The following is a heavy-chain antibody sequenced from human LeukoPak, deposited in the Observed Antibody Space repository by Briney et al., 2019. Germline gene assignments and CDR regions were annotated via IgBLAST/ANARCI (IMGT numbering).Heavy chain of an antibody. Sequence: GESLKISCKGSGYSFTSYWIGWVRQMPGKGLEWMGIIYPGDSDTRYSPSFQGQVTISAGKSISTAYLQWSSLKASDTAMYYCARTYYYDSSGHDAFDIWGQGTMVTVSS. D-gene: IGHD3-22*01. J-gene: IGHJ3*02. CDR2: IYPGDSDT. CDR1: GYSFTSYW. V-gene: IGHV5-51*01. CDR3: ARTYYYDSSGHDAFDI.